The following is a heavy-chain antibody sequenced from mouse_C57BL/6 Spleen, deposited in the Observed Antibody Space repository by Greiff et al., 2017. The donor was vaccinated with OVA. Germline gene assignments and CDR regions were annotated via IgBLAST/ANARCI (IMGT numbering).Heavy chain of an antibody. Sequence: VQLQQPGAELVKPGASVKLSCKASGYTFTSYWMQWVKQRPGQGLEWVGEIDPSDSYTNYNQKFKGKATLTVDTSSSTAYMQLSSLTSEDSAVYYCARNYELDYWGQGTTLTVSS. D-gene: IGHD1-1*01. V-gene: IGHV1-50*01. CDR3: ARNYELDY. CDR2: IDPSDSYT. J-gene: IGHJ2*01. CDR1: GYTFTSYW.